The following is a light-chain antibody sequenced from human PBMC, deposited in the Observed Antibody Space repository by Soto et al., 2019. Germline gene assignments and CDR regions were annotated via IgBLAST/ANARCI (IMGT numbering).Light chain of an antibody. J-gene: IGKJ1*01. V-gene: IGKV1-5*01. CDR2: DAS. Sequence: DIQMTQSPSTLSASVGDRVTITCRASQSISSWLAWYQQKPGKAPKLLIYDASSLESGVPSRFSGSGSGTEFTLTISSLQPDDFATYYCQQYNSYSWTLGQVTKVEIK. CDR3: QQYNSYSWT. CDR1: QSISSW.